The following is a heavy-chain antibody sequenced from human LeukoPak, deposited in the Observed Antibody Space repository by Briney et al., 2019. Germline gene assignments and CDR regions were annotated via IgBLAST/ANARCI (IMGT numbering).Heavy chain of an antibody. CDR2: INDNGRAT. D-gene: IGHD1-26*01. CDR1: GFTFSSSA. J-gene: IGHJ4*02. Sequence: GGSLRLSCSASGFTFSSSAMHWVRQAPGKGLEYVSGINDNGRATHYGDSLKGRFTISRDNSKNTLYLQMSSLTAEDTAVYFCVNDVSGSYTFDYWGQGTLVTVSS. CDR3: VNDVSGSYTFDY. V-gene: IGHV3-64D*09.